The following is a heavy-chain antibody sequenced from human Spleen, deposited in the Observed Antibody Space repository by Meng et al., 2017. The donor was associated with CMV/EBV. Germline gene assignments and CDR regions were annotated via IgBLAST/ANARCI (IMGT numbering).Heavy chain of an antibody. CDR3: TMPPMGAFDI. Sequence: CAASGFTFSHAWMSWVRQAPGTGLEWVGRIKSKTDGGTTDYAAPVKGRFTISRDDSKNTLYLQMNSLKTEDTAVYYCTMPPMGAFDIWGQGTMVTVSS. J-gene: IGHJ3*02. CDR1: GFTFSHAW. CDR2: IKSKTDGGTT. V-gene: IGHV3-15*01.